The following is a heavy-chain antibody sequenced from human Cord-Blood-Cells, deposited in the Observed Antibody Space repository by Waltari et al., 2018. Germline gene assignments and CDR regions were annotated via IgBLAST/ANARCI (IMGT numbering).Heavy chain of an antibody. Sequence: QLQLQESAPGLVKPSATLSLTCTVSGGSISSSSYYWGWLHAPPGKGLEWVGSIHYSGSTYYNPSLKSRVTISVDTSKNQFSLKLSSVTAADTAVYYCARRLQYMYVPYNWFDPWGQGTRVTVSS. D-gene: IGHD2-8*01. CDR1: GGSISSSSYY. CDR2: IHYSGST. V-gene: IGHV4-39*01. J-gene: IGHJ5*02. CDR3: ARRLQYMYVPYNWFDP.